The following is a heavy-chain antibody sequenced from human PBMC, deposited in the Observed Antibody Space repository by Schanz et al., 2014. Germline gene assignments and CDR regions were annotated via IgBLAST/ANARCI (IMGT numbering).Heavy chain of an antibody. CDR1: GFTFSSYA. J-gene: IGHJ6*02. CDR2: VCYDGSKK. Sequence: VQLLESGGGLVQPGGSLRLSCAASGFTFSSYAMTWVRQAPGKGLDWVAVVCYDGSKKYYADSMKGRFTTARDKSKNTMYLQMNSLRAEDTAVYYCVKDLQRELLRDDHYYGMDVWGQGTTVTVSS. V-gene: IGHV3-33*03. D-gene: IGHD1-26*01. CDR3: VKDLQRELLRDDHYYGMDV.